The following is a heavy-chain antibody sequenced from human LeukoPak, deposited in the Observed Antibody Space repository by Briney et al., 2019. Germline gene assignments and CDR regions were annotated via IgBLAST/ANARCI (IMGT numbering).Heavy chain of an antibody. CDR2: ISYDGSNK. CDR1: GFTFSSYG. J-gene: IGHJ4*02. CDR3: AKALGELPGY. Sequence: GGSLRLSCAASGFTFSSYGMHWVRQAPGKGLEWVAVISYDGSNKYYADSVKGRFTISRDNSKNTLYLQMNSLRAEDTAVYYCAKALGELPGYWGQGTLVTVSS. V-gene: IGHV3-30*18. D-gene: IGHD1-26*01.